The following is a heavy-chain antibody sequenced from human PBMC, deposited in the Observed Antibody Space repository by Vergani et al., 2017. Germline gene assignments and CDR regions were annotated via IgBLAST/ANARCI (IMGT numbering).Heavy chain of an antibody. CDR1: GFTFSSYS. CDR2: ISSSSSYI. Sequence: EVQLVESGGGLVKRGGSLRLSCAASGFTFSSYSMNWVRQAPGKGLELVSSISSSSSYIHYSDSLKGRFTISRDNAKSSLYLQMNSLRAEDTGVYYCARDRYYRGSGSYPYFYYYGLDVWGQGTAVTVSS. J-gene: IGHJ6*02. D-gene: IGHD3-10*01. V-gene: IGHV3-21*01. CDR3: ARDRYYRGSGSYPYFYYYGLDV.